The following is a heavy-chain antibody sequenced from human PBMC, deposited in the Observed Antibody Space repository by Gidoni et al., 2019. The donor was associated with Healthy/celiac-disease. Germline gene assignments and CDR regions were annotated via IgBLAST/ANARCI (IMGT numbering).Heavy chain of an antibody. V-gene: IGHV3-33*01. D-gene: IGHD6-19*01. CDR1: GFPFSSYG. Sequence: QVQLVESGGGVVQPGRSLRLSCAASGFPFSSYGMHWVRQAPGKGLEWVAVIWYDGSNKYYADSVKGRFTISRDNSKNTLYLQMNSLRAEDTAVYYCARGTSSGWYTGTFDYWGQGTLVTVSS. J-gene: IGHJ4*02. CDR2: IWYDGSNK. CDR3: ARGTSSGWYTGTFDY.